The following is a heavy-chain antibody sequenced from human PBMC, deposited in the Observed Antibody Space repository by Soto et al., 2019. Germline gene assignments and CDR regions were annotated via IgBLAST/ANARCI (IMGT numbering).Heavy chain of an antibody. D-gene: IGHD6-19*01. Sequence: EVQLLESGGGLVQPGGSLRLSCAASGFTFSSYAMRWVRQAPGKGLEWVSDISGSGGSTYYADSVKGRFTISRDNSKSTLYLRMNSLRAEDTAVYYCAGSSDWYAWFDPWGQGTLVTVSS. CDR2: ISGSGGST. V-gene: IGHV3-23*01. CDR3: AGSSDWYAWFDP. J-gene: IGHJ5*02. CDR1: GFTFSSYA.